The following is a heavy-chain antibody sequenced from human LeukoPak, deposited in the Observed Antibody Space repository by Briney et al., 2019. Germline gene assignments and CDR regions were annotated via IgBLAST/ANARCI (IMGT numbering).Heavy chain of an antibody. CDR2: ISYHGTDQ. D-gene: IGHD3-10*01. CDR1: GFTFSSYG. V-gene: IGHV3-30*18. Sequence: GGSLRLSCAASGFTFSSYGMHWVRQAPGKGLEWVAVISYHGTDQFYADSVKGRFTVSRDNSKNTLYLQMNSLRAEDSAVYFCAKDRGAGAWVLYFDCWGQGTLVTVSS. J-gene: IGHJ4*02. CDR3: AKDRGAGAWVLYFDC.